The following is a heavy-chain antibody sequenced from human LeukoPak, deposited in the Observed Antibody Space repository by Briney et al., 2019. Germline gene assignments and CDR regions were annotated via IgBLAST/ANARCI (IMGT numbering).Heavy chain of an antibody. Sequence: SQTLSLTCTVSGGSISSGGYYWSWIRQHPGKGLEWIGYIYYSGSTYYNPSLKSRVTISVDTSKNQFSLKLSSVTAADTAVYYCARWLNIVVVPAKQEGYFDYWGQGTLVTVSS. CDR2: IYYSGST. CDR1: GGSISSGGYY. D-gene: IGHD2-2*01. J-gene: IGHJ4*02. V-gene: IGHV4-31*03. CDR3: ARWLNIVVVPAKQEGYFDY.